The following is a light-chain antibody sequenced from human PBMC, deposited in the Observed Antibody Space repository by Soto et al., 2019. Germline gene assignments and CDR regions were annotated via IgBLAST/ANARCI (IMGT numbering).Light chain of an antibody. CDR3: MSYAGGNRFV. CDR1: INEVGGYNY. CDR2: QVT. Sequence: QSALTQRPSASGSPGQSVTISCAGTINEVGGYNYVSWYQQHPGKVPQLMIYQVTKRPSGVPDRFSASKSDTTASLTISGLQAEDEGDYYCMSYAGGNRFVFGTGTKVTVL. V-gene: IGLV2-8*01. J-gene: IGLJ1*01.